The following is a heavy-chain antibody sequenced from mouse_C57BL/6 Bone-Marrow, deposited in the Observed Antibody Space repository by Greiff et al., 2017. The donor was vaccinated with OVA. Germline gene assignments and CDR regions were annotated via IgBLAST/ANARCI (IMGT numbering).Heavy chain of an antibody. V-gene: IGHV7-3*01. D-gene: IGHD2-12*01. J-gene: IGHJ2*01. Sequence: EVKVVESGGGLVQPGGSLSLSCAASGFTFTDYYMSWVRQPPGKALEWLGFIRNKANGYTTEYSASVKGRFTISRDNSQSILYLQMNALRAEDSATYYCASYYDEGFDYWGQGTTLTVSS. CDR3: ASYYDEGFDY. CDR2: IRNKANGYTT. CDR1: GFTFTDYY.